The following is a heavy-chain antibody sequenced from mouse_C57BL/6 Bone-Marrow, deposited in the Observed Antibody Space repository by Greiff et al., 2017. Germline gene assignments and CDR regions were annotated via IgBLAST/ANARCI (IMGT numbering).Heavy chain of an antibody. CDR3: ARNGYYDWYFDV. V-gene: IGHV1-52*01. CDR1: GYTFTSYW. J-gene: IGHJ1*03. Sequence: QVQLQQPGAELVRPGSSVKLSCKASGYTFTSYWMHWVKQRPIQGLEWIGNIDPSDSETHYNQKFKDKATLTVDKSSSKAYMQLSSLTSEDSAVYYCARNGYYDWYFDVWGTGTTVTVSS. D-gene: IGHD2-3*01. CDR2: IDPSDSET.